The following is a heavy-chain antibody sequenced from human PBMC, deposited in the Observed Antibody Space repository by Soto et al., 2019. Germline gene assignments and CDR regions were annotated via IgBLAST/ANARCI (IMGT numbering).Heavy chain of an antibody. CDR3: ASIEDIVVVPALYYMDV. CDR1: GFTFSSYG. V-gene: IGHV3-30*03. CDR2: ISYDGFIK. Sequence: GGSLRLSCAAAGFTFSSYGMHWVRQAPGKGLEWVSVISYDGFIKYYADSVKGRFTISRDNSKNTLYLQMNSLKTEDTAIYYCASIEDIVVVPALYYMDVWGKGTTVTVSS. D-gene: IGHD2-2*01. J-gene: IGHJ6*03.